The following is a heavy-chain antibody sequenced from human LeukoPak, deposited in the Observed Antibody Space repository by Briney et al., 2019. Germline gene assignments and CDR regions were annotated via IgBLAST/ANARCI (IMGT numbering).Heavy chain of an antibody. CDR3: ARALGVVVPAAYGFDI. Sequence: PSETLSLTCTVSGGSIGSGDYYWSWIRQPPGKGLEWIGYIYYSGSTYYNPSLKSRLTISVDTSKNQFSLKLSSVTAADTAVYYCARALGVVVPAAYGFDIWGQGTMVTVSS. J-gene: IGHJ3*02. CDR2: IYYSGST. CDR1: GGSIGSGDYY. D-gene: IGHD2-2*01. V-gene: IGHV4-30-4*08.